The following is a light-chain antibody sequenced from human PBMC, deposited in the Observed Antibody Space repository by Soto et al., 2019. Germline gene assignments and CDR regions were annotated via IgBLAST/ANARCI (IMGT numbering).Light chain of an antibody. CDR2: EVS. J-gene: IGLJ3*02. CDR3: SSYAGSNNLV. Sequence: QSVLTQPPSASGSPGQSVTISCTGTSDDVGGYNYVSWYQQHPGKAPKLMISEVSERPSGVPDRFSGFKSGNTASLTVSGLQAEDEADYYCSSYAGSNNLVFGGGTKLTVL. V-gene: IGLV2-8*01. CDR1: SDDVGGYNY.